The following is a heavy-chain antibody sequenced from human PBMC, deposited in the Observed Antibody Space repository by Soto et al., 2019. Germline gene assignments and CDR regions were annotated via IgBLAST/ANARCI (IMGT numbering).Heavy chain of an antibody. CDR1: GFTFSSYA. D-gene: IGHD2-2*01. J-gene: IGHJ4*02. V-gene: IGHV3-30-3*01. Sequence: QVQLVESGGGVVQPGRSLRLSCAASGFTFSSYAMHWVRQAPGKGLEWVAVISYDGSNKYYADSVKGRFTISRDNSKNTLYLQMNSLRAQDTAVYYCASACSSTSCYESFDYWGQGTLVTVSS. CDR2: ISYDGSNK. CDR3: ASACSSTSCYESFDY.